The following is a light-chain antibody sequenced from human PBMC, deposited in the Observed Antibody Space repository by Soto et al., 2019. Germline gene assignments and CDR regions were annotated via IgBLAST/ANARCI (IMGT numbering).Light chain of an antibody. Sequence: EIVMTQSPATLSVSPGERATLSCRASQSVNSNLAWYQQKPGQAPRLLIYGASTRVTGIPARFRGSGSGTEFTLSISSLQSEDFAVYYCQQYNNWLSWTFGQGTKVEIK. CDR2: GAS. CDR3: QQYNNWLSWT. CDR1: QSVNSN. J-gene: IGKJ1*01. V-gene: IGKV3-15*01.